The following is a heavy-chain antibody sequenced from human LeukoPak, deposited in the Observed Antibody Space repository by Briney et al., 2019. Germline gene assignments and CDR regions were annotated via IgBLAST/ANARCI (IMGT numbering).Heavy chain of an antibody. CDR3: ARDPSGSHYFDY. CDR2: IYSGGST. V-gene: IGHV3-66*01. D-gene: IGHD3-10*01. CDR1: GFTVSSNY. Sequence: GGSLRLSCAASGFTVSSNYMSWVRQAPGKGLEWVSVIYSGGSTYYADSVKGRFTISRDNSKNTLYLQMNSLRAEDTAVYYCARDPSGSHYFDYWGQGTLVTVSS. J-gene: IGHJ4*02.